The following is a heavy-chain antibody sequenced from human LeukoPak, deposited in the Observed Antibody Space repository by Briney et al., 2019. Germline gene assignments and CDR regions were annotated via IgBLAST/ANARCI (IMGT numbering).Heavy chain of an antibody. J-gene: IGHJ6*03. D-gene: IGHD5/OR15-5a*01. Sequence: ASVKVSCKASGYTFTGYYMHWVRQAPGQGLEWMGWINPNSGGTNYAQKFQGRVTMTRDTSISTAYMELSRLRSDDTALYYCAKDTGSTPGAHYYYCMDVWGKGTTVTISS. CDR2: INPNSGGT. CDR1: GYTFTGYY. CDR3: AKDTGSTPGAHYYYCMDV. V-gene: IGHV1-2*02.